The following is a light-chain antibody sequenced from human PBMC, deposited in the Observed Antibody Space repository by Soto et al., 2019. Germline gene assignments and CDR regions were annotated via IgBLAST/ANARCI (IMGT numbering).Light chain of an antibody. CDR3: MQALQTPST. CDR1: QSLLHSNGYNY. V-gene: IGKV2-28*01. J-gene: IGKJ3*01. Sequence: IVMTQSPLSLPVTPGEPASISCRSSQSLLHSNGYNYLDWYLQKPGQSPQLLIYLGSNRASGVPDRFSGSGSGTDFTLKISRVEAEDVGVYYCMQALQTPSTFGHGTKVHIK. CDR2: LGS.